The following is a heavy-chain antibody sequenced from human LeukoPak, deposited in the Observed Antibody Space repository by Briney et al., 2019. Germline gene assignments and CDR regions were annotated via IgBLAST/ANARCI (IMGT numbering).Heavy chain of an antibody. Sequence: PGGSLRLSCAASGFTFSSYAMHWVRQAPGKGLGWVAVISYDGSKKYYADYVKCRFTISRDKSKNTLYLQMNSLRPEDTAVYYCARDVSAVGGLERPATLGYWGQGTLVTVSS. CDR3: ARDVSAVGGLERPATLGY. D-gene: IGHD1-1*01. V-gene: IGHV3-30*04. CDR2: ISYDGSKK. CDR1: GFTFSSYA. J-gene: IGHJ4*02.